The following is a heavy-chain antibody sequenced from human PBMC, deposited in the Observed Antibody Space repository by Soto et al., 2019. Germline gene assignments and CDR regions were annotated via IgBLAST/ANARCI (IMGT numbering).Heavy chain of an antibody. CDR1: GHTFTTYG. CDR2: ISPYNGTT. V-gene: IGHV1-18*04. Sequence: ASVKVSCKASGHTFTTYGISWVRQAPGKGLEWMGWISPYNGTTKYAEKFQGEMTMTTDTATSTAYMDLRSLRSDDTAVYYCARDGERDTGLNFYYYLHGMDAWGQGTRVTVSS. J-gene: IGHJ6*02. CDR3: ARDGERDTGLNFYYYLHGMDA. D-gene: IGHD1-1*01.